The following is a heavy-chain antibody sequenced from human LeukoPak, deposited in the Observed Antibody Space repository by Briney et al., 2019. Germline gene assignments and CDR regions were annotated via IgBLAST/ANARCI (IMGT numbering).Heavy chain of an antibody. Sequence: ASVKVSCKASGYTFTTYHMHWVRQAPGQGLEWMGTIDPSGGRTAYAQKFQGRVTVTSDTSTSTVYMELSSLRSEDTAVYYCARPAPTGVDAFDTWGQGTLVTVSS. CDR3: ARPAPTGVDAFDT. V-gene: IGHV1-46*01. J-gene: IGHJ3*02. D-gene: IGHD3-10*01. CDR2: IDPSGGRT. CDR1: GYTFTTYH.